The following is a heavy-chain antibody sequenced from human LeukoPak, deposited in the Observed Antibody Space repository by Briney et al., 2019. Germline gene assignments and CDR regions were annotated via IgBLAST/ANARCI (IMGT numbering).Heavy chain of an antibody. V-gene: IGHV3-21*01. CDR1: GFTFSSYS. CDR3: AREKGAVVTADHYFDY. D-gene: IGHD2-21*02. Sequence: PGGSLRLSCAASGFTFSSYSMTWVRQAPGKGLEWVSSISSSSSYIYYADSVKGRFTISRDNAKNSLYLQMNSLRAEDTAVYYCAREKGAVVTADHYFDYWGQGTLVTVSS. CDR2: ISSSSSYI. J-gene: IGHJ4*02.